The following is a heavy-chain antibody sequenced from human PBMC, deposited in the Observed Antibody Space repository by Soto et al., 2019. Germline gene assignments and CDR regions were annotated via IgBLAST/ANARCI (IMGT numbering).Heavy chain of an antibody. Sequence: QVQLQESGPGLVKPSQTLSLTCTVSGGSISSGGYYWNWIRQHPGKGLEWIGYIYYSGSTYYNPSPXTXVSMSADTSKNQFSLKLSSVTAADTAVYYCARSVFPWGQGTLVTVSS. J-gene: IGHJ5*02. CDR2: IYYSGST. V-gene: IGHV4-31*03. CDR3: ARSVFP. CDR1: GGSISSGGYY.